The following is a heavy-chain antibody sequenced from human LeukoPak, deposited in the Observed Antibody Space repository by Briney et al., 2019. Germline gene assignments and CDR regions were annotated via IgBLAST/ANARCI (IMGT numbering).Heavy chain of an antibody. CDR1: GFTFSSYG. D-gene: IGHD6-19*01. CDR3: AKDGVFGSGWDRYYYYYYMDV. CDR2: IRYDGSNK. V-gene: IGHV3-30*02. Sequence: PGGSLRLSCAASGFTFSSYGMHWVRQAPGKGLEWVAFIRYDGSNKYYADSVKGRFTISRDNSKNTLYLQMNSLRAEDTAVYYCAKDGVFGSGWDRYYYYYYMDVWGKGTTVTISS. J-gene: IGHJ6*03.